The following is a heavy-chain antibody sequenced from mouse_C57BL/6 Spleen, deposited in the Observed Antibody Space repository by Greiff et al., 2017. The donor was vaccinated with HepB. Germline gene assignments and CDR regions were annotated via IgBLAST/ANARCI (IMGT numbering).Heavy chain of an antibody. V-gene: IGHV10-1*01. CDR2: IRSKSNNYAT. CDR1: GFSFNTYA. Sequence: EVQLVESGGGLVQPKGSLKLSCAASGFSFNTYAMNWVRQAPGKGLEWVARIRSKSNNYATYYADSVKDRFTISRDDSESMLYLQMNNLKTEDTAMYYCVRQGYSNYGGYAMDYWGQGTSVTVSS. J-gene: IGHJ4*01. CDR3: VRQGYSNYGGYAMDY. D-gene: IGHD2-5*01.